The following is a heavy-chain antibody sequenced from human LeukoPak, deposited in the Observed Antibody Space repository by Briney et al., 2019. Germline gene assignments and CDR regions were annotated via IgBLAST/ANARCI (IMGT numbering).Heavy chain of an antibody. J-gene: IGHJ4*02. D-gene: IGHD1-26*01. CDR1: GFTFTSSA. V-gene: IGHV1-58*02. CDR3: AADVIVGATKDFDY. Sequence: TSAKDSCKPSGFTFTSSAMRWVRQARRQRLEWIGWIVVGSGNTNYAQKFQERVTITRDMSTSTAYMELSSLRSEDTAVYYCAADVIVGATKDFDYWGQGTLVTVSS. CDR2: IVVGSGNT.